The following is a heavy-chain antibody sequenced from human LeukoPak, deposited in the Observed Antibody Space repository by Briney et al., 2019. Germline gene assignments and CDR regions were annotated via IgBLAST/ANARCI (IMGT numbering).Heavy chain of an antibody. J-gene: IGHJ3*02. V-gene: IGHV3-21*01. CDR1: GFTFSSYS. D-gene: IGHD6-13*01. CDR2: ISSGSSFI. CDR3: ARDSGSPQDAFDI. Sequence: GGSLRLSCAASGFTFSSYSMNWVRQAPGKGLEWVSSISSGSSFIYYADSVKGRFTISRDNAKNSLYLQMNSLRAEDTAVYYCARDSGSPQDAFDIWGQGTMVTVSS.